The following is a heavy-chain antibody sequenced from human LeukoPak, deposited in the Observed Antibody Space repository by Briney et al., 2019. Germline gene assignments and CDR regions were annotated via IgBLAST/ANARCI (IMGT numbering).Heavy chain of an antibody. J-gene: IGHJ4*02. D-gene: IGHD3-10*01. CDR1: GGSPSSYY. V-gene: IGHV4-59*01. CDR2: IYLRASS. Sequence: SETLSLTCTVSGGSPSSYYASWIRHPPRKGLEWIGYIYLRASSSANSSLKGRVPISVDTSKNQFSLKLSSVTAADTAVYYCATLRARYYYFDYWGQGTLVTVSS. CDR3: ATLRARYYYFDY.